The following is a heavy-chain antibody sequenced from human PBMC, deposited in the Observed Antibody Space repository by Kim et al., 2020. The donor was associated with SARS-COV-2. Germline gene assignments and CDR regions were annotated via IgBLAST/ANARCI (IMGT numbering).Heavy chain of an antibody. Sequence: GGSLRLSCAASGFTFSSYAMSWVRQAPGKGLEWVSAISGSGGSTYYADSVKGRFTISRDNSKNTLYLQMNSLRAEDTAVYYCAKDGGSVVVVAAGVDYWGQGTLVTVSS. V-gene: IGHV3-23*01. CDR1: GFTFSSYA. CDR2: ISGSGGST. CDR3: AKDGGSVVVVAAGVDY. J-gene: IGHJ4*02. D-gene: IGHD2-15*01.